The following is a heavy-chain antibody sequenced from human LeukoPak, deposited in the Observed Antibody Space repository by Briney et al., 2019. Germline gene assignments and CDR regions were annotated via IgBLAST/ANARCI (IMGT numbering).Heavy chain of an antibody. CDR3: ARDGGDRAAAGLDY. V-gene: IGHV6-1*01. CDR2: TYYRSKWYD. J-gene: IGHJ4*02. Sequence: SQTLSLTCGISGDSVSSKNGAWNWIRQSPSRGLEWVGRTYYRSKWYDDYATSLQGRISISPDTSKNQFSLHLYSVTPEDTAVYYCARDGGDRAAAGLDYWGQGTLVTVSS. D-gene: IGHD6-13*01. CDR1: GDSVSSKNGA.